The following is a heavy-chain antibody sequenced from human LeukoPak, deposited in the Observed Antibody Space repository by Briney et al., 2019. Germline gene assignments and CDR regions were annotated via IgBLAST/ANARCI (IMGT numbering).Heavy chain of an antibody. V-gene: IGHV3-48*01. CDR3: ARDETEASSSWFDP. Sequence: GGSLRLSCAASGFTFSSYSMNWVRQAPGKGLEWVSYISSSSSTIYYADSVKGRFTISRDNAKNSLYLQMNSRRAEDTAVYYCARDETEASSSWFDPWGQGTLVTVSS. CDR1: GFTFSSYS. D-gene: IGHD6-13*01. J-gene: IGHJ5*02. CDR2: ISSSSSTI.